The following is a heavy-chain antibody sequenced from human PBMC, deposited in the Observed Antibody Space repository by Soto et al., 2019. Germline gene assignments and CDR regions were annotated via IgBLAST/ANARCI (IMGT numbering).Heavy chain of an antibody. D-gene: IGHD2-15*01. CDR2: IYGGGST. Sequence: EVQLVESGGGLIQPGGSLRLSCAASGFTVSSNYMSWVRQAPGKGLEWVSVIYGGGSTYYADSVKGRFTISRDNSKNTLYLQMNSLRAEDTAVYYCARDRTSRDGYSFDYWGQGTLVTVSS. V-gene: IGHV3-53*01. CDR3: ARDRTSRDGYSFDY. CDR1: GFTVSSNY. J-gene: IGHJ4*02.